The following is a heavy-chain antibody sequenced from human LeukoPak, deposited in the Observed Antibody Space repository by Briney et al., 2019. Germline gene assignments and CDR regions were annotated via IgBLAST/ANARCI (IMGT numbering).Heavy chain of an antibody. D-gene: IGHD4-11*01. CDR2: ISSSSSTI. CDR3: AKDQGYSNYYYYYYMDV. J-gene: IGHJ6*03. Sequence: PGGSLRLSCAASGFTFSSYSMNWVRQAPGKGLEWVSYISSSSSTIYYADSVKGRFTISRDNSKNTLYLQMNSLRAEDTAVYYCAKDQGYSNYYYYYYMDVWGKGTTVTVSS. V-gene: IGHV3-48*01. CDR1: GFTFSSYS.